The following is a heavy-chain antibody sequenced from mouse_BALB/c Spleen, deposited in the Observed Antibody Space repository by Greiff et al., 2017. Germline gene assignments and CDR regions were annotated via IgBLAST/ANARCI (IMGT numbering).Heavy chain of an antibody. J-gene: IGHJ2*01. CDR2: IYPGSGST. V-gene: IGHV1S22*01. D-gene: IGHD5-5*01. CDR3: TRGGDYHSFDY. Sequence: LKQPGSELVRPGASVKLSCKASGYTFTSYWMHWVKQRPGQGLEWIGNIYPGSGSTNYDEKFKSKATLTVDTSSSTAYMQLSSLTSEDSAVSYCTRGGDYHSFDYGGQDTTLTVSS. CDR1: GYTFTSYW.